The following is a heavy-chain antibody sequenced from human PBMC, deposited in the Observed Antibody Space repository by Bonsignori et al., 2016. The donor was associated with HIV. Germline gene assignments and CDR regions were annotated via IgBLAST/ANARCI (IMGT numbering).Heavy chain of an antibody. CDR3: ASDPLDF. J-gene: IGHJ4*02. V-gene: IGHV1-24*01. CDR2: FDTEDEEI. Sequence: QVHLVQSGAEVKKPGASVKVSCKVSGNTLTELAIHWVRQAPGKGFEWMGGFDTEDEEIVYAPKFQGRVSMTEDTSADTAYMELSSLGSADTAVYYCASDPLDFWGQGTPVTVSS. CDR1: GNTLTELA. D-gene: IGHD2-21*02.